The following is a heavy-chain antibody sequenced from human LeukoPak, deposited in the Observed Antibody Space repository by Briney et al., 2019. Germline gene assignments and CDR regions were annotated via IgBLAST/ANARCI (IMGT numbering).Heavy chain of an antibody. CDR1: GFTFSSYG. Sequence: GGSLRLSCAASGFTFSSYGMHWVRQAPGKGLEWVSVIYSGGSTYYADSVKGRFTISRDNSKNTLYLQMNSLRAEDTAVYYCARAVGGGPNDYWGQGTLVTVSS. CDR3: ARAVGGGPNDY. D-gene: IGHD3-3*01. V-gene: IGHV3-53*01. J-gene: IGHJ4*02. CDR2: IYSGGST.